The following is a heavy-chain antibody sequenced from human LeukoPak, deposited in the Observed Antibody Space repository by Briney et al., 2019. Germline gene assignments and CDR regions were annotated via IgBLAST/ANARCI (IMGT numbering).Heavy chain of an antibody. CDR3: ARYRYSGSYPLDS. J-gene: IGHJ4*02. CDR2: IYSGGST. Sequence: GGSLRLSCAASGFTVSSNYMSWVRQAPGKGLEWVSVIYSGGSTYYADSVKGRFTISRDNSKNTLYLQMNSLRAEDTAVYYCARYRYSGSYPLDSWGQGTLVTVSS. CDR1: GFTVSSNY. V-gene: IGHV3-53*01. D-gene: IGHD1-26*01.